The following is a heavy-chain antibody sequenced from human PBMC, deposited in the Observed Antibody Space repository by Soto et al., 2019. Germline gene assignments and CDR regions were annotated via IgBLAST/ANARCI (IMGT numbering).Heavy chain of an antibody. CDR1: GYTFTSYG. J-gene: IGHJ2*01. D-gene: IGHD6-19*01. V-gene: IGHV1-18*01. CDR2: ISAYNGNT. CDR3: ARDRACDSCVWDRYFDL. Sequence: QVQLVQSGAEVKKPGASVKVSCKASGYTFTSYGISWVRQAPGQGLEWMGWISAYNGNTNYAQKLQGRVTMTTDTSTSTAYMELRSLRADDTAVYYCARDRACDSCVWDRYFDLWGRGTLVTVSS.